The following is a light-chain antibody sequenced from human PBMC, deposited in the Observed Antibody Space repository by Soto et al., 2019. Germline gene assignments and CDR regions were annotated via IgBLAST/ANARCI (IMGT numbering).Light chain of an antibody. CDR1: RSNILSDYG. V-gene: IGLV1-44*01. CDR2: SNY. Sequence: QSVLTQPPSVSGAPGQRVTISCTATRSNILSDYGVHWYRQVPGTAPKLLIYSNYDRPSGVPDRFSGSTSGTSASLVIRGLQSEDEADYYCAAWDDILNGYVFGGGTKVTVL. J-gene: IGLJ1*01. CDR3: AAWDDILNGYV.